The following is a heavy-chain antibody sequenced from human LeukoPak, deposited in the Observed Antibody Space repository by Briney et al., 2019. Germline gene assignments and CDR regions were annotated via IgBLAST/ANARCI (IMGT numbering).Heavy chain of an antibody. CDR1: GYTFTSYG. V-gene: IGHV1-18*01. CDR2: ISAYNGNT. Sequence: ASVKVSCKASGYTFTSYGINWVRQAPGQGLEWMGWISAYNGNTHYVQKLQGRVTMTTDTSTSTAYMELRSLRSDDTAVYYCGRGLSWGGGDYFDYWGQGTLVTVSS. D-gene: IGHD3-16*01. CDR3: GRGLSWGGGDYFDY. J-gene: IGHJ4*02.